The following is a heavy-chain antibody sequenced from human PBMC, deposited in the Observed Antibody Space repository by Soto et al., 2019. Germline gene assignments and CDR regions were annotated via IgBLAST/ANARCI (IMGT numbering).Heavy chain of an antibody. CDR1: GFTFSSYG. J-gene: IGHJ4*02. D-gene: IGHD1-26*01. CDR2: ISYDGSNK. V-gene: IGHV3-30*03. Sequence: QVQLVESGGGVVQPGRSLRLSCAASGFTFSSYGMHWVRQAPGKGLEWVAVISYDGSNKHYADSVKGRFTISRDNPKNTLYLQRNSLGAEDTAVYYCARSPYSVSYLAYFDYWGQGTLVTVTS. CDR3: ARSPYSVSYLAYFDY.